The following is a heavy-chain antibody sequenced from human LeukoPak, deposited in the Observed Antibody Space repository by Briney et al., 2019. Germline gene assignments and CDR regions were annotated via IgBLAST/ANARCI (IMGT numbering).Heavy chain of an antibody. V-gene: IGHV3-23*01. J-gene: IGHJ4*02. CDR2: ISARGTST. CDR1: GFIFSSYA. Sequence: GGSLRLSCAASGFIFSSYAMSWVRQAPGMGLESVSAISARGTSTYYADSVKGRFTISRDNSRNTVYLQMNSLRAEDTAVYYCARWGYDFLSTKTEDYWGQGTLVTVSS. CDR3: ARWGYDFLSTKTEDY. D-gene: IGHD3-3*01.